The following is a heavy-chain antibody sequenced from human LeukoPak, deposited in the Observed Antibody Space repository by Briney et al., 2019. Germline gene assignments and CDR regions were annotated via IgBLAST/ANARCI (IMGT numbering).Heavy chain of an antibody. V-gene: IGHV3-48*03. CDR1: GFTFSNYE. Sequence: GGSLRLSCAASGFTFSNYEMIWVRQAPGKGLEWVSYISGGGSAIYYADSVKGRFTISRDNAKNSLYLQMNSLRADDTAVYYCARDPEGGTYGNLYFDYWGQGTLVTVSS. D-gene: IGHD2/OR15-2a*01. CDR2: ISGGGSAI. J-gene: IGHJ4*02. CDR3: ARDPEGGTYGNLYFDY.